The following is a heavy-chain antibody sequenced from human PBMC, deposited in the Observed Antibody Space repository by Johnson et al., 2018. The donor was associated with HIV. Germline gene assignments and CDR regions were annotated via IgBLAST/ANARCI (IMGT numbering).Heavy chain of an antibody. CDR3: AREGNSGSYLENNAFDI. Sequence: MQLVESGGGVVRPGGSLRLSCAASGFTFDDYGMNWVRPAPGQGLEWVSGINWNGGTTGYADPVKGRFTISRDTAKNSMYLQMNSLRAEDTALYYCAREGNSGSYLENNAFDIWGQGTMVIVSS. CDR2: INWNGGTT. D-gene: IGHD1-26*01. J-gene: IGHJ3*02. CDR1: GFTFDDYG. V-gene: IGHV3-20*04.